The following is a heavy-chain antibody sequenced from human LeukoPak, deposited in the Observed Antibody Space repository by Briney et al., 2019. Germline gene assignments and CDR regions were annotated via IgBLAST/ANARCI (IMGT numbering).Heavy chain of an antibody. CDR2: ISGSGGST. Sequence: GGSLRLSCAASGFTFSSYAMSWVRQAPGKGLEWVSAISGSGGSTYYADSVKGRFTISRDNSKNTLYLQVNSLRAEDTAVYYCAKDLGITMIVVVITGFDYWGQGTLVTVSS. CDR3: AKDLGITMIVVVITGFDY. CDR1: GFTFSSYA. J-gene: IGHJ4*02. V-gene: IGHV3-23*01. D-gene: IGHD3-22*01.